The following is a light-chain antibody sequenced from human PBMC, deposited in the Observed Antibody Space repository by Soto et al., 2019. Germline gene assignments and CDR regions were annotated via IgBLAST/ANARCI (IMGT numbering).Light chain of an antibody. CDR3: QQYDGYSRT. Sequence: DIQMTQSPSTLSASLGDRVTITCRASQSISSCLAWYQQRPGKAPKLLIYDASNLERGVPSRFRGSGSGTEFTLTISSLQPDDFATYYCQQYDGYSRTFGQGTKVDIK. CDR1: QSISSC. V-gene: IGKV1-5*01. CDR2: DAS. J-gene: IGKJ1*01.